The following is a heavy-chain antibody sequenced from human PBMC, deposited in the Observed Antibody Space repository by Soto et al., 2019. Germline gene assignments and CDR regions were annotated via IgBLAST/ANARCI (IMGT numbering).Heavy chain of an antibody. J-gene: IGHJ4*02. CDR3: ARDRIGYCSSTSCPLDY. CDR1: GYTFTSYG. Sequence: ASVKVSCKASGYTFTSYGISWVRQAPGQGLEWMGWISAYNGNTNYAQKLQGRVTMTTDTSTSTAYMELRSLRSDDTAVYYCARDRIGYCSSTSCPLDYWGQGTLVTVSS. D-gene: IGHD2-2*01. V-gene: IGHV1-18*04. CDR2: ISAYNGNT.